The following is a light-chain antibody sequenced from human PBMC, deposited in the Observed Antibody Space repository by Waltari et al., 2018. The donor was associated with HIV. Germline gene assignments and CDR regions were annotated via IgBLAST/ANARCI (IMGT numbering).Light chain of an antibody. CDR2: EVS. V-gene: IGLV2-14*01. CDR1: SSDVGGYNY. CDR3: SSYTSSSTLV. Sequence: QSALTQPASVSGSPGQSITISCTGTSSDVGGYNYVSWYQQHPDKAHKLMVYEVSNRPSWVSNRFSGSKSDKTASLTISGLQAEDEADYYCSSYTSSSTLVFGGGTKLTVL. J-gene: IGLJ2*01.